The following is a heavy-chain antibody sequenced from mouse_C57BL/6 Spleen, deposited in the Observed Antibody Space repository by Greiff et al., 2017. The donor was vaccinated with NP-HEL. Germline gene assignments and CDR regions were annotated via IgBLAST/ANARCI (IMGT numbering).Heavy chain of an antibody. CDR1: GYTFTDYN. CDR3: AYSYYSNYDAMDY. J-gene: IGHJ4*01. CDR2: INPNNGGT. Sequence: VQLQQSGPELVKPGASVKMSCKASGYTFTDYNMHWVKQSHGKSLEWIGYINPNNGGTSYNQKFKGKATLTVNKSSSTAYMELRSLTSEDSAVYYCAYSYYSNYDAMDYWGQGTSVTVSS. D-gene: IGHD2-5*01. V-gene: IGHV1-22*01.